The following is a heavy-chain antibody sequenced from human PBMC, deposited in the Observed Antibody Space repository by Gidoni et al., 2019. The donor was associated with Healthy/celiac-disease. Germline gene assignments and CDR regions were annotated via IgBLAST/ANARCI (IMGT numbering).Heavy chain of an antibody. CDR2: ISAYNGNT. J-gene: IGHJ4*02. CDR3: ARDGPLAYYYDSSGPNLDPFDY. V-gene: IGHV1-18*01. Sequence: QVQLVQSGAEVKKPGASVKVSCKASGYTFTSYGISWVRQAPGQGLEWMGWISAYNGNTNYAQKLQGRVTMTTDTSTSTAYMELRSLRSDDTAVYYCARDGPLAYYYDSSGPNLDPFDYWGQGTLVTVSS. D-gene: IGHD3-22*01. CDR1: GYTFTSYG.